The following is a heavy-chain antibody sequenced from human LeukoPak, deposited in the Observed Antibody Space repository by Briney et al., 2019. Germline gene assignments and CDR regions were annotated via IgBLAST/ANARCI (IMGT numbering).Heavy chain of an antibody. V-gene: IGHV3-30-3*01. CDR3: ARPYSSGWYGDFDY. CDR2: ISYDASNK. D-gene: IGHD6-19*01. J-gene: IGHJ4*02. Sequence: SGGSLRLSCAASGFTVSSNYMSWVRQAPGKGLEWVAVISYDASNKYYADSVKGRFTISRDNSRNTLYLQMNSLRGDDTALYYCARPYSSGWYGDFDYWGQGTLVTVSS. CDR1: GFTVSSNY.